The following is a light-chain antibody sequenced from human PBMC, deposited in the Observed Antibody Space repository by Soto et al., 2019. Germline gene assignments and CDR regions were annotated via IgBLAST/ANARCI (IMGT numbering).Light chain of an antibody. CDR1: RSNIGNNA. CDR3: ATWDDSLNARGV. CDR2: NNN. V-gene: IGLV1-44*01. J-gene: IGLJ3*02. Sequence: QPVLTQTRSASGTPGQTVTISCSGSRSNIGNNAVSWYQQFPGTAPKLHIYNNNQRPSGVPGRFSGSKSGTSASLAISGLQSEDEADYYCATWDDSLNARGVLGGGTKLTVL.